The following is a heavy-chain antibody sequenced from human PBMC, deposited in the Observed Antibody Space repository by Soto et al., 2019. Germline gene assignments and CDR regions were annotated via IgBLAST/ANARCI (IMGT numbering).Heavy chain of an antibody. Sequence: EVQLVESGGGLVQPGESLRLSCAASGFTFSNSWMSWVRQAPGKGLEWVANIKEDGSEKDYVDPVKGRFIITRDNAKNSLYLQMNNLRAEDTAVYFCTRKRFGMDVWGQGTTVTVSS. J-gene: IGHJ6*02. CDR1: GFTFSNSW. CDR3: TRKRFGMDV. CDR2: IKEDGSEK. V-gene: IGHV3-7*03.